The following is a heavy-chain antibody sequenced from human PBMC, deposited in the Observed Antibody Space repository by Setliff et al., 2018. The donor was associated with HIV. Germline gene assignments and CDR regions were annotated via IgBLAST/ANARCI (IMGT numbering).Heavy chain of an antibody. V-gene: IGHV1-2*02. J-gene: IGHJ6*03. CDR2: INPKSGAT. CDR1: GYTFTGYY. D-gene: IGHD3-9*01. Sequence: GASVKVSCKAFGYTFTGYYMHWVRQAPGQGLEWMGWINPKSGATNYTQNFQGRVTMSRDTSISTVYMELSSLTTDDTALYYCVRDGSETGQPSSYMDVWGKGTKVTVSS. CDR3: VRDGSETGQPSSYMDV.